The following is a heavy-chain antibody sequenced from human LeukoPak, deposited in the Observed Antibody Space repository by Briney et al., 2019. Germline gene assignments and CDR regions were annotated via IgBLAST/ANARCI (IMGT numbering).Heavy chain of an antibody. D-gene: IGHD6-19*01. CDR3: AKDVHTSGWYGWFDS. CDR1: GFTFGSCA. J-gene: IGHJ5*01. Sequence: GGSLRLSCAASGFTFGSCAVNWVRQAPGKGLEWVSLISGSGRNSYYADSVKGRFTISRDNSKNTMYLQMNSLRAEDTAVYYCAKDVHTSGWYGWFDSWGQGTLVTVSS. V-gene: IGHV3-23*01. CDR2: ISGSGRNS.